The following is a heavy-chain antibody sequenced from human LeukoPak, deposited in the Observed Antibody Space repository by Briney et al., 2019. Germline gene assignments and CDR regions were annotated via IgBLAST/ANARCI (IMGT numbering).Heavy chain of an antibody. CDR3: ARDSGSGNNDY. D-gene: IGHD1-26*01. J-gene: IGHJ4*02. CDR2: ISAGNGNT. V-gene: IGHV1-3*01. Sequence: ASVKVSCKASGYTVTSNYMHWVRQAPGQRLEWMGWISAGNGNTKYSQNFQGRVTFISNTSATTAFMELSSLRSEDAAVYYCARDSGSGNNDYWGQGILVTVSS. CDR1: GYTVTSNY.